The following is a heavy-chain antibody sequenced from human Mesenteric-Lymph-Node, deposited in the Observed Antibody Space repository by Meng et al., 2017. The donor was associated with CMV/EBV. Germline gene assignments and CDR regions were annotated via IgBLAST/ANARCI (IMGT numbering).Heavy chain of an antibody. CDR1: GGSISSYY. Sequence: SETLSLTCTVSGGSISSYYWNWIRQSPGKGLEWIGSIYYSGTTNYNPPLKSRVTISVDTSKNQFSLKLTSMTAADTAVYYCARVRFDFGSGYWFDFWGQGTLVTVSS. CDR3: ARVRFDFGSGYWFDF. D-gene: IGHD3-3*01. CDR2: IYYSGTT. V-gene: IGHV4-59*01. J-gene: IGHJ4*02.